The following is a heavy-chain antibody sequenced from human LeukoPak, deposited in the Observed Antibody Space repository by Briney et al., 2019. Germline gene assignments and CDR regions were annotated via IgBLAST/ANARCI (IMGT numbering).Heavy chain of an antibody. D-gene: IGHD6-13*01. CDR1: GYTFTGYY. J-gene: IGHJ4*02. V-gene: IGHV1-2*02. CDR2: INPNSGGT. CDR3: ARDPLKQQLPLDY. Sequence: ASVKVSCKASGYTFTGYYMHWVRQAPGQGLEWMGWINPNSGGTNYAQKFQGRVTMTRDTSISTAYMELSRLRSDDTAVYYCARDPLKQQLPLDYWGQGTLVTVSS.